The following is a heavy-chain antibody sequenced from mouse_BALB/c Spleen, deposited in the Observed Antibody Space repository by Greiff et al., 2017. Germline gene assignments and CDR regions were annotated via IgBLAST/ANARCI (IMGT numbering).Heavy chain of an antibody. Sequence: ESGPGLVKPSQSLSLTCSVTGYSITSGYYWNWIRQFPGNKLEWMGYISYDGSNNYNPSLKNRISITRDTSKNQFFLKLNSVTTEDTATYYCARGHGYYVWNWGQGTLVTVSA. CDR3: ARGHGYYVWN. CDR2: ISYDGSN. V-gene: IGHV3-6*02. J-gene: IGHJ3*01. CDR1: GYSITSGYY. D-gene: IGHD2-3*01.